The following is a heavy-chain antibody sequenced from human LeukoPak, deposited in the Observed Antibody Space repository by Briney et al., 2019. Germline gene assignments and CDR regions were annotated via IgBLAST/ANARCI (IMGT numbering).Heavy chain of an antibody. Sequence: GGSLRLSCAAPGFTFSTYWMVWVRQAPGKGLEWVAYIKQDGSEKYYVDSVKGRFNISRDNGKNSLYLQMNSLRAEDTAVYYCARDYFYYMDVWGKGTTVTVSS. CDR3: ARDYFYYMDV. V-gene: IGHV3-7*01. CDR2: IKQDGSEK. J-gene: IGHJ6*03. CDR1: GFTFSTYW. D-gene: IGHD2-21*01.